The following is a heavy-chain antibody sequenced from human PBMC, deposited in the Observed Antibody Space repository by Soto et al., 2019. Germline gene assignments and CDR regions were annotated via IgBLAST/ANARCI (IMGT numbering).Heavy chain of an antibody. J-gene: IGHJ5*02. CDR1: GHNFNNHW. CDR2: IFTRDSET. D-gene: IGHD3-10*01. V-gene: IGHV5-51*01. Sequence: PGESLKISCTGPGHNFNNHWIAWVRQTPGKGLEWMGLIFTRDSETKYSPSFQGHVSFSVDNSINTVYLQWTSLKTADTGMYFCARGYYDSGHGYDLWGQGTLVTVSS. CDR3: ARGYYDSGHGYDL.